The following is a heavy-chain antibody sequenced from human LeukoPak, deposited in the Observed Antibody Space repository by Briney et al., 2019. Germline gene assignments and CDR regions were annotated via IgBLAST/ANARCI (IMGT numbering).Heavy chain of an antibody. V-gene: IGHV3-53*03. D-gene: IGHD1-26*01. J-gene: IGHJ3*02. Sequence: GSLGLSCAASGFTVSSDYMSWVRQPPGKGLEWVSVIYSGGSTNYADSVKGRFTISRDNSKNTLHLQMNSLRVEDTAVYYCARGQSYYEAFDIWGQGTMVTVSS. CDR3: ARGQSYYEAFDI. CDR1: GFTVSSDY. CDR2: IYSGGST.